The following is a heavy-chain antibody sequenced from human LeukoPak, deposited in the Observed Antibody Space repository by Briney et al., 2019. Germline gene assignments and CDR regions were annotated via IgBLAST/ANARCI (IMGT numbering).Heavy chain of an antibody. D-gene: IGHD4-17*01. CDR2: INPKRGVT. Sequence: ASVKVSCKASGYTFTDYYIHWMRQAPGQGLEWMGWINPKRGVTTYAQKFQGRVTMTRDTSITTAYMELPRLRSDDTTIYYCARERNYGDYGNAFDVWGQGTKVTVSS. J-gene: IGHJ3*01. CDR1: GYTFTDYY. CDR3: ARERNYGDYGNAFDV. V-gene: IGHV1-2*02.